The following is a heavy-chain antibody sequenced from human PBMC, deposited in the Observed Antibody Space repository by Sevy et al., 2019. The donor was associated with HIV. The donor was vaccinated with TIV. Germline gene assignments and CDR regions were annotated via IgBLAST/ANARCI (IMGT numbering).Heavy chain of an antibody. Sequence: GGSLRLSCIGSGFSFSYYGIHWVRQSPGKGLDWVALISHDGINEYYADSVKGRFTMSRDNSKNTVYLEMNSLRNEDTAIYFCANAYSGSYSHSYLYAPDVWGQGTTVTVSS. CDR3: ANAYSGSYSHSYLYAPDV. D-gene: IGHD1-26*01. CDR1: GFSFSYYG. J-gene: IGHJ6*02. V-gene: IGHV3-30*18. CDR2: ISHDGINE.